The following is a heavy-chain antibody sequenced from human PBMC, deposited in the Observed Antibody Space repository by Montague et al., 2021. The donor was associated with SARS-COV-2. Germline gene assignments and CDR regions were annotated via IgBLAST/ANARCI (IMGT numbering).Heavy chain of an antibody. Sequence: SETLSLTYTVSGGSISSYYWSWIRQPPGKGLEWIGYIYYSGSTNYNPSLKSRVTISVDTSKNQFSLKLSSVTAADTAVYYCARRSLGYCSGGSCYSGYDYWGQGTLVTVSS. V-gene: IGHV4-59*01. CDR2: IYYSGST. J-gene: IGHJ4*02. CDR1: GGSISSYY. D-gene: IGHD2-15*01. CDR3: ARRSLGYCSGGSCYSGYDY.